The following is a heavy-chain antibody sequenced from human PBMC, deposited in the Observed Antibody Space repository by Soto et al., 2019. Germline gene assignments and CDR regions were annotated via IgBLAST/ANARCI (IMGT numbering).Heavy chain of an antibody. J-gene: IGHJ5*02. CDR2: IYYSGST. CDR1: GGSISSSSYY. D-gene: IGHD6-13*01. CDR3: ARSGSSSWYWFDP. V-gene: IGHV4-39*01. Sequence: SETLSLTCTVSGGSISSSSYYWGWIHQPPGKGLEWIGSIYYSGSTYYNPSLKSRVTISVDTSKNQFSLKLSSVTAADTAVYYCARSGSSSWYWFDPWGQGTLVTVSS.